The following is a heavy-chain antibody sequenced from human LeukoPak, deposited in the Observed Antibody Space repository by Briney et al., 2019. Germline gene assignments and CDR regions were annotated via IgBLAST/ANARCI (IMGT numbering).Heavy chain of an antibody. CDR1: GFTLDDYA. D-gene: IGHD6-13*01. CDR3: ARDRDAAGRYYLDY. J-gene: IGHJ4*02. Sequence: PGGSLRLSCAASGFTLDDYAMHWVRQAPGEGLEWVSGISWNSGSIGYADSVKGRFTISRDNAKNSLYLQMNSLRAEDTALYYCARDRDAAGRYYLDYWGQGTLVTVSS. V-gene: IGHV3-9*01. CDR2: ISWNSGSI.